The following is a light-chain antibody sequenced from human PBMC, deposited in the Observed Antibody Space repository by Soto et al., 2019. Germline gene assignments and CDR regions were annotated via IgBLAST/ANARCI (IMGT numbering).Light chain of an antibody. CDR2: AAS. V-gene: IGKV1-17*03. J-gene: IGKJ3*01. CDR1: QGISNY. CDR3: LQHLTYPST. Sequence: DIQMTQSPSAMSASVGDRVTITCRASQGISNYLVWFQQKPGKVPKRLIYAASSFQSGVPSRLSGSGSGKKFTLKISRLQPEDFATYYCLQHLTYPSTFGPGTRVDIK.